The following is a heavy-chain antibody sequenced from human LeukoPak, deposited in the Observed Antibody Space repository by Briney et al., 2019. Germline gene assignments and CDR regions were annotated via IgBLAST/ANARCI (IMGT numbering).Heavy chain of an antibody. Sequence: GGSLRLSCAASGFSVSGNSMVWVRQAPGKGLEWVSVIYTGGTTYYADSVKGRFTISRDTSKNTLFLQMDSLRAEDTAIYYCARDGYLPVAGLAFGHWGQGTLVTVSS. V-gene: IGHV3-66*01. CDR2: IYTGGTT. CDR1: GFSVSGNS. D-gene: IGHD6-19*01. J-gene: IGHJ4*02. CDR3: ARDGYLPVAGLAFGH.